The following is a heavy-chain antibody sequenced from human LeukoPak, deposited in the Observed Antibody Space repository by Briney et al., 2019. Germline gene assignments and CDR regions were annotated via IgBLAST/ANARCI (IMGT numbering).Heavy chain of an antibody. CDR3: ARQNTGSFDY. CDR1: GGSISSTTYY. D-gene: IGHD7-27*01. V-gene: IGHV4-39*01. J-gene: IGHJ4*02. Sequence: SETLSLTCTVSGGSISSTTYYWGWIRQPPGKGLEWIGSIHYSGTTHYNPSLKSRVTISIDTSRNQLSLKLTSVTAADTAVYSCARQNTGSFDYWGQGTLVTVSS. CDR2: IHYSGTT.